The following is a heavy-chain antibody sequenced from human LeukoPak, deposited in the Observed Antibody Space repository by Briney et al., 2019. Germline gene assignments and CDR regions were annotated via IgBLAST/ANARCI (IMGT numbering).Heavy chain of an antibody. D-gene: IGHD2-2*01. CDR1: GYSFTSYW. V-gene: IGHV5-51*01. J-gene: IGHJ4*02. Sequence: GETLKISCKGSGYSFTSYWIGWVRQMPGKGLEWMGIIYPGEYDTRYSPSFQGQVTISADKSISTAYLQWSSLKASDTAMYYCARSLPKYCSSTSCYPMPFDYWGQGTLVTVSS. CDR3: ARSLPKYCSSTSCYPMPFDY. CDR2: IYPGEYDT.